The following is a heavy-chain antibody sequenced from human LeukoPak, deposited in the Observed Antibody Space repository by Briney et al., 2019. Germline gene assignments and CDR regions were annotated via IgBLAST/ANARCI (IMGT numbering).Heavy chain of an antibody. V-gene: IGHV3-23*01. J-gene: IGHJ4*02. CDR1: RFTFSSYA. CDR2: ISGSGGST. CDR3: AKDTTKWELQVILDY. Sequence: GGSLRLSCAASRFTFSSYAMSWVRQAPGKGLEWVSAISGSGGSTYYADSVKGRFTISRDNSKNTLYLQMNSLRAEDTAVYYCAKDTTKWELQVILDYWGQGTLVTVSS. D-gene: IGHD1-26*01.